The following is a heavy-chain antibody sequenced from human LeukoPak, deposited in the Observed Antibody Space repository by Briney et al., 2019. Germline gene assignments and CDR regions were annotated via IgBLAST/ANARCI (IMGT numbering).Heavy chain of an antibody. D-gene: IGHD3-10*01. J-gene: IGHJ4*02. CDR1: GFPFSDYG. CDR2: ISHDGNNK. CDR3: VRERFHGSGAPKFDF. Sequence: GGSLRLSCAASGFPFSDYGMYWVRQAPGKGLEWLAVISHDGNNKYYADSVKGRITISRDNSMNSMYLQMNSLRVEDTAVYYCVRERFHGSGAPKFDFWGRGTLLTVSS. V-gene: IGHV3-30*03.